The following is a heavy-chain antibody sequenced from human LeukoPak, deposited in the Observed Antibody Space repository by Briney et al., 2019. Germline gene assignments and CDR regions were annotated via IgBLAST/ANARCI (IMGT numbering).Heavy chain of an antibody. V-gene: IGHV3-9*01. CDR2: INWNNDGI. CDR3: ARDDYNTLGYNFHH. D-gene: IGHD1-1*01. Sequence: GGSLRLSCVASGFTFADHAMHWVRRAPGQGPEWVTGINWNNDGIVYAASVKGRFTVSRDNAKNTLYLQMNGLRPEDTAFYYCARDDYNTLGYNFHHWGQGTLVTVSS. J-gene: IGHJ1*01. CDR1: GFTFADHA.